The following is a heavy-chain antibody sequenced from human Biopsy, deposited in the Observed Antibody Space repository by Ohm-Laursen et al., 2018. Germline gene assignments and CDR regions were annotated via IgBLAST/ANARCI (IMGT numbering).Heavy chain of an antibody. CDR2: IYTSGIT. J-gene: IGHJ5*02. Sequence: SQTLSLTCTVSGGSLSSYSWSWIRQPAGKGLEWIGQIYTSGITNYNPSLKSRVTMSVDTSKNKFSLGVSSVTAADTAVYYRARDRDRRGWFDPWGQGTLVTVSS. D-gene: IGHD1-14*01. CDR3: ARDRDRRGWFDP. CDR1: GGSLSSYS. V-gene: IGHV4-4*07.